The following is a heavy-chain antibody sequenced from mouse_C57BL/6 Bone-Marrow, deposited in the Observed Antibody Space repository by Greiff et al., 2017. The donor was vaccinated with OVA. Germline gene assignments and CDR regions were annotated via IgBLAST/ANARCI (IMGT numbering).Heavy chain of an antibody. CDR1: GFTFSSYG. Sequence: EVMLVESGGDLVKPGGSLKLSCAASGFTFSSYGMSWVRQTPDQRLEWVATISSGGSYTYYPDSVKGRFTISRDNAKNTLYLQLRSLKSEDTALYYCARLKYYGSSIPYWGQGTTLTVSS. V-gene: IGHV5-6*01. J-gene: IGHJ2*01. CDR3: ARLKYYGSSIPY. CDR2: ISSGGSYT. D-gene: IGHD1-1*01.